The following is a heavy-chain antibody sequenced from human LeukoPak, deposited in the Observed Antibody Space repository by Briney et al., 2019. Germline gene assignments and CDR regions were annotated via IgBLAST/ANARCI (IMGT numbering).Heavy chain of an antibody. J-gene: IGHJ4*02. D-gene: IGHD3-22*01. CDR3: ARGGTYIDTSGYCFDY. Sequence: PSETLSLTCTVSGGSISSHYWSWIRQPPGKGLEWIGYVYYSGSTNYNPSLKSRVSISVDTSKKQFSLRLSSVTAADTAVYYCARGGTYIDTSGYCFDYWGQGTLVTVSS. V-gene: IGHV4-59*11. CDR2: VYYSGST. CDR1: GGSISSHY.